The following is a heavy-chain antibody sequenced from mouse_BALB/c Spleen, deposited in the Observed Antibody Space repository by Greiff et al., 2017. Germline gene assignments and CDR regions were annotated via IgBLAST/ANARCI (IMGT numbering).Heavy chain of an antibody. CDR1: GFTFSSFG. Sequence: EVKLVESGGGLVQPGGSRKLSCAASGFTFSSFGMHWVRQAPEKGLEWVAYISSGSSNIYYEDTVKGRFNISRDYPKNTLFLQMTSLRSEDAAMYYCASSYASSYGYFDYWGQGTTLTVSS. J-gene: IGHJ2*01. CDR2: ISSGSSNI. V-gene: IGHV5-17*02. CDR3: ASSYASSYGYFDY. D-gene: IGHD1-1*01.